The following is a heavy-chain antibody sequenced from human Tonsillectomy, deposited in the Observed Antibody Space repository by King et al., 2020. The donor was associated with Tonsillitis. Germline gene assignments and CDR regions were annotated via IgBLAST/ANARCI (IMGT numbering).Heavy chain of an antibody. CDR2: IYNGGST. J-gene: IGHJ4*02. D-gene: IGHD3-10*01. V-gene: IGHV4-39*07. CDR1: GDSIRSSGYY. CDR3: ARRGHSYRQYDY. Sequence: LQLQESGPGLVKPSETLSLMCTVSGDSIRSSGYYWGWIRQPPGKELEWIGSIYNGGSTYQNPSLKSRVIISVDTSKNQFSLKLNSVTAADTAIYYCARRGHSYRQYDYWGQRALVTVSS.